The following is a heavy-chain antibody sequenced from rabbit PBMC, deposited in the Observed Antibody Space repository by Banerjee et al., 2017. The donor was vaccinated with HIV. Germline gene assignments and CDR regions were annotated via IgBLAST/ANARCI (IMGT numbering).Heavy chain of an antibody. CDR3: GVYTTYFKL. D-gene: IGHD1-1*01. V-gene: IGHV1S45*01. J-gene: IGHJ4*01. Sequence: QEQLVESGGGLVQPGGSLKLSCKASGLDFSSYSMNWVRQAPGKGLEWIGCIYTGSSGSTNYASWAKGRFTISKTSSTTVTLQMTSLTAADTANYFCGVYTTYFKLRGPGTLVTVS. CDR2: IYTGSSGST. CDR1: GLDFSSYS.